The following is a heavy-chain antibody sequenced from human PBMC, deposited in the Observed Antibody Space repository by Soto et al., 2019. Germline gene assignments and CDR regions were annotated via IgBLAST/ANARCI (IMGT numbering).Heavy chain of an antibody. CDR2: IYYSGST. CDR3: ASKDIVVVPAATERTYYYYMDV. D-gene: IGHD2-2*01. J-gene: IGHJ6*03. Sequence: SETLSLTCTVSGGSISSSSYYWGWIRQPPGKGLEWIGSIYYSGSTYYNPSLKSRVTISVDTSKNQFSLKLSSVTAADTAVYYCASKDIVVVPAATERTYYYYMDVWGKGTTVTVSS. CDR1: GGSISSSSYY. V-gene: IGHV4-39*01.